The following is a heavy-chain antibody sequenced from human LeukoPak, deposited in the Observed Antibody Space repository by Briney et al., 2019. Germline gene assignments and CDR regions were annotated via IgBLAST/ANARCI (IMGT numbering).Heavy chain of an antibody. V-gene: IGHV3-7*01. D-gene: IGHD5-18*01. CDR2: IKQDGSEK. CDR1: GFTFSSYW. J-gene: IGHJ6*02. CDR3: ARDPNPNHNETWIQLWLPYYYYYGMDV. Sequence: GGSLRLYCAASGFTFSSYWMSWVRQAPGKGLEWVANIKQDGSEKYYVDSVKGRFTISRDNAKNSLYLQMNSLKAEDTAVYYCARDPNPNHNETWIQLWLPYYYYYGMDVWGQGTTVTVSS.